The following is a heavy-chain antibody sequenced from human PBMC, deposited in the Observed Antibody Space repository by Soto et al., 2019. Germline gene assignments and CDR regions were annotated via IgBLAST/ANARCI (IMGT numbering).Heavy chain of an antibody. V-gene: IGHV5-51*03. D-gene: IGHD1-20*01. CDR2: IYPDDSDT. J-gene: IGHJ4*02. CDR1: GYSFTTYL. CDR3: ARLHHNWNGGGD. Sequence: EVQLVQSGAEVKKPGESLKISCKGSGYSFTTYLIGWVRQMPGKGLEGMGIIYPDDSDTRYSPSFEGQVTISADKSINTAYLQWSSLSASDTAMYYCARLHHNWNGGGDWGQGTLVTVSS.